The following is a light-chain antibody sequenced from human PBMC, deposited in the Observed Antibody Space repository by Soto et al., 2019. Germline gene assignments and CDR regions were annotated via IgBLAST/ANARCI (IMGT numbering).Light chain of an antibody. CDR3: QQYNNWPRS. CDR1: QSVSSK. J-gene: IGKJ4*01. CDR2: GAS. Sequence: EIVMTQSPATLSVSPGERATLSCRASQSVSSKLAWYQQKPGQAPRLLIYGASTRATGVPARFSGSGSATEFALTISSLQSEDFALYYCQQYNNWPRSFGGGTKVEIK. V-gene: IGKV3-15*01.